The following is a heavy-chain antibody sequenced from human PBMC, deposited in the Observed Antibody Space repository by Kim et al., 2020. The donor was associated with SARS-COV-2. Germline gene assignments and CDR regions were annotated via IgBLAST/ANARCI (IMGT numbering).Heavy chain of an antibody. Sequence: YYADSVKGRFTISRDNAKNSLYLQMNSLRAEDTAVYYCARDGGSGSYNDYWGQGTLVTVSS. D-gene: IGHD1-26*01. J-gene: IGHJ4*02. V-gene: IGHV3-21*01. CDR3: ARDGGSGSYNDY.